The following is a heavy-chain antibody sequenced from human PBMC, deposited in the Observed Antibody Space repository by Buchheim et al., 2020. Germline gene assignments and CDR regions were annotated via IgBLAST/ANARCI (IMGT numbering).Heavy chain of an antibody. V-gene: IGHV3-21*01. Sequence: EVQLVESGGGLVKPGGSLRLSCAASGFTFSSYSMNWVRQAPGTGLEWVSSISSSSSYIYYADSVKGRFTISRDNAKNSLYLQMNSLRAEDTAVYYCAARLGWQLTPIDYWGQGTL. CDR1: GFTFSSYS. CDR3: AARLGWQLTPIDY. J-gene: IGHJ4*02. D-gene: IGHD5-12*01. CDR2: ISSSSSYI.